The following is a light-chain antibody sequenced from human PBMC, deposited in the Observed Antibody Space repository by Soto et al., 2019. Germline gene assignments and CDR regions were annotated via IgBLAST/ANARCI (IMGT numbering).Light chain of an antibody. Sequence: QSALTQPASVSGSPGQSITISCTGTSSDVGAYNYVSWYKQYPGKAPKYIIYDVTTRPSGVSYRFSGSKSGNTASLTISGRQAEDEGDYYCSSYTTSSTLYVFGTGTKLTVL. CDR3: SSYTTSSTLYV. V-gene: IGLV2-14*03. J-gene: IGLJ1*01. CDR2: DVT. CDR1: SSDVGAYNY.